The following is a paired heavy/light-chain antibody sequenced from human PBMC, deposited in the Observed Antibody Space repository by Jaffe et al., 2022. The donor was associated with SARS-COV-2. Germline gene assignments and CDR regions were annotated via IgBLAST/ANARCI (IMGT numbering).Light chain of an antibody. V-gene: IGKV3-15*01. CDR1: QSVGGN. Sequence: EIVMTQSPATLSVSPGERATLSCRASQSVGGNLAWYQQKPGQAPRLLIYGASTRATGIPARFSGSGSGTEFTLTISSLQSEDFAVYYCRQSDNRPGTFGQGSKVEIK. CDR3: RQSDNRPGT. J-gene: IGKJ1*01. CDR2: GAS.
Heavy chain of an antibody. J-gene: IGHJ6*02. D-gene: IGHD1-26*01. Sequence: QVQLVQSGAEVKKPGASVKVSCKASGYTFDTYGITWVRQAPGQGLEWMGWISTHSGDTKYSQKLQGRVTMTTDTSTSTAYMELRSLRSDDTAVYYCARDGYSDPSRRWELLYFAMDVWGQGTTVAVSS. CDR3: ARDGYSDPSRRWELLYFAMDV. CDR1: GYTFDTYG. V-gene: IGHV1-18*01. CDR2: ISTHSGDT.